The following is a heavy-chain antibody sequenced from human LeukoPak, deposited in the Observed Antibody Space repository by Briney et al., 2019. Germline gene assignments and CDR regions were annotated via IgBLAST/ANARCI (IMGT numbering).Heavy chain of an antibody. Sequence: TSETLSLTCTVSGYSISSGYYWGWIRQPPGKGLEWIGSIYHSGSTYYNQSLKSRVTISVDTSKNQFSLQLSSVTAADTAVYYCAAGIAVAGYSGEAFDIWGQGTMVTVSS. CDR1: GYSISSGYY. CDR3: AAGIAVAGYSGEAFDI. D-gene: IGHD6-19*01. CDR2: IYHSGST. J-gene: IGHJ3*02. V-gene: IGHV4-38-2*02.